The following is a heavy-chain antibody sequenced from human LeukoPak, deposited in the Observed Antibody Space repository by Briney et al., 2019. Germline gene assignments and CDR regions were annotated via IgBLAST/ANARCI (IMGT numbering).Heavy chain of an antibody. Sequence: SETLSLTCAVYGGSFSGYYWSWIRQPPGKGLEWIGEINHSGSTNYNPSLKSRVTISVDTSKNQFSLKLSSVTAADTAVYYCARVSGYCSSTSCLYTRHFDYWGQGTLVTVSS. CDR3: ARVSGYCSSTSCLYTRHFDY. CDR1: GGSFSGYY. D-gene: IGHD2-2*01. J-gene: IGHJ4*02. V-gene: IGHV4-34*01. CDR2: INHSGST.